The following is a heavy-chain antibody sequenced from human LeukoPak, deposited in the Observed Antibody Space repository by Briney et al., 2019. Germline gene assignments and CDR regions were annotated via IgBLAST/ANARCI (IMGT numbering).Heavy chain of an antibody. Sequence: ASVKVSCKASGGTFSSYASSWVRQAPGQGLEWLGIINPSSGSTTYAQKFQGRVTVTRDTSTSTVYLELSSLRSEDTAVYYCARGGMGIQLWPFDYWGQGTLITVSS. V-gene: IGHV1-46*01. CDR3: ARGGMGIQLWPFDY. J-gene: IGHJ4*02. CDR2: INPSSGST. D-gene: IGHD5-18*01. CDR1: GGTFSSYA.